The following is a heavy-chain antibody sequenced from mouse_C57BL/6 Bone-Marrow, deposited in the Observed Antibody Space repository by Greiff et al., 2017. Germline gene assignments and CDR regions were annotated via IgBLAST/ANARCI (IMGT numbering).Heavy chain of an antibody. D-gene: IGHD1-1*01. CDR1: GFSLSTSGMG. CDR2: IYSDDDK. V-gene: IGHV8-12*01. CDR3: ARREVVAPYAMDY. Sequence: QVTLKVSGPGILQSSQTLSLTCSFSGFSLSTSGMGVSWLRPPSGNGLDWLAHIYSDDDKRYNPSLKNRPPISKDTSRNQRFLKMTSVDTADTATDDGARREVVAPYAMDYWGQGTSVTVSS. J-gene: IGHJ4*01.